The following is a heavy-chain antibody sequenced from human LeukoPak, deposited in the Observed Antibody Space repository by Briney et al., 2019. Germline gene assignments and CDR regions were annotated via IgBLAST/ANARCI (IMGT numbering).Heavy chain of an antibody. CDR3: ARVKPRIAAAGTFRNFDY. V-gene: IGHV1-2*02. Sequence: GASVKVSCKASGYTFTGYYMHWVRQAPGQGLEWMGWINPNSGGTNYAQKFQGRVTMTRDTSISTAYMELSRLRSDDTAVYYCARVKPRIAAAGTFRNFDYWGQGTLVTVSS. CDR1: GYTFTGYY. CDR2: INPNSGGT. D-gene: IGHD6-13*01. J-gene: IGHJ4*02.